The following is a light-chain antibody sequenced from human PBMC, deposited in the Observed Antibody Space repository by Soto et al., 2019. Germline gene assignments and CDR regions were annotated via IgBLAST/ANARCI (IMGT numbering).Light chain of an antibody. V-gene: IGKV1-17*01. J-gene: IGKJ1*01. Sequence: DIQMTQSPSSLSASVGDRVTITCWASQDIRSDLAWYQQKPGKAPRRLVFAASSLQTGVPSRFSGDGYATDFTLIISSLQSEDFATYYCLQHKSLPWTFGQGTKVEI. CDR1: QDIRSD. CDR2: AAS. CDR3: LQHKSLPWT.